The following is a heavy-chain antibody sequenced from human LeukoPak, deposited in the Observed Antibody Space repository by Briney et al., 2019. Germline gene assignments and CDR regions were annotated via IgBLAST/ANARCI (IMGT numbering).Heavy chain of an antibody. J-gene: IGHJ4*02. CDR2: IYYSGGT. Sequence: PSETLSLTCTVSGGSMNDYYWSWFRQPPGKGLEWFGYIYYSGGTNSNPSLKSRVTMSVDTSKNQFSLKVRSVTAADTSVYYCARRSIARGKVDVIVFDYWGQGALVTVSS. D-gene: IGHD2-21*01. CDR3: ARRSIARGKVDVIVFDY. CDR1: GGSMNDYY. V-gene: IGHV4-59*08.